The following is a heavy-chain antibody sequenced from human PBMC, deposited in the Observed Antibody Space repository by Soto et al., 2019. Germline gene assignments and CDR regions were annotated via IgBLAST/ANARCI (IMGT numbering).Heavy chain of an antibody. CDR1: GFTFSSYS. J-gene: IGHJ4*02. CDR3: ARESEDLTSNFDY. Sequence: GGSLRLSCAASGFTFSSYSMNWVRQAPGKGLEWVSSISSTTNYIYYADSMKGRFTVSRDNAKNSVYLEMNSLSAEDTAVYYCARESEDLTSNFDYWGQGTLVTVSS. V-gene: IGHV3-21*01. CDR2: ISSTTNYI.